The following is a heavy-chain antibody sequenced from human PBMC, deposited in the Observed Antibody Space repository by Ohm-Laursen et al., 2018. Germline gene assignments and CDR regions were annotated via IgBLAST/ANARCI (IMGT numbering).Heavy chain of an antibody. CDR3: AKVVASTSIDF. CDR1: GYSISSDNY. J-gene: IGHJ4*02. Sequence: SETLSLTCAVFGYSISSDNYWGWVRQPPGGGLEWIGSISHRGDSYYNPSLRSRVTMSVDTSKNQFSLKLNSLIAADTAVYYCAKVVASTSIDFWGQGILVTVSS. V-gene: IGHV4-38-2*01. D-gene: IGHD3-22*01. CDR2: ISHRGDS.